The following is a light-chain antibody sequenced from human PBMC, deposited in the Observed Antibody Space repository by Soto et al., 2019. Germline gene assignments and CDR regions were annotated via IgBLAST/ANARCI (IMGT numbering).Light chain of an antibody. CDR3: SSYAGSNNPWV. CDR1: SSDVGGYNY. V-gene: IGLV2-8*01. CDR2: EVS. Sequence: QSALTQPPSASGSPGQSVTISCTETSSDVGGYNYVSWYQQYPGKAPKLMTYEVSKRPSGVPDRFSGSKSGNTASLTVSGLQAEDEADYYCSSYAGSNNPWVFGGGTKVTVL. J-gene: IGLJ3*02.